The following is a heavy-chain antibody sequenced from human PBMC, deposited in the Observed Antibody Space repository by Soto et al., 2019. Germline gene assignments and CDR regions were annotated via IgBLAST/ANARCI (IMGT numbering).Heavy chain of an antibody. D-gene: IGHD2-15*01. CDR2: IYYSGST. J-gene: IGHJ5*02. CDR3: ARTPFP. CDR1: GGSISSYY. V-gene: IGHV4-59*12. Sequence: PSETLSLTCIVSGGSISSYYWSWIRQPPGKGLEWIGYIYYSGSTNYNPSLKSRVTISVDTSKNQFSLKLSSVTAADTAVYYCARTPFPWGQGTLVTVSS.